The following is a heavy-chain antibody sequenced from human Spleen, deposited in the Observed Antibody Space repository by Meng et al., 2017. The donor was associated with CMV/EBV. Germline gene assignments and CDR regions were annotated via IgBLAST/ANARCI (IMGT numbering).Heavy chain of an antibody. V-gene: IGHV1-18*03. Sequence: ASVKVSCKASGYRFKSYGVSWVRQAPGQGLEWMGWISGFDGHTNDAPKFQGRVTLTIETSTSTAYMELSRLRSDDMAVYYCARVKRYCTGGSCSSTGYYGMDVWGQGTTVTVSS. J-gene: IGHJ6*02. CDR3: ARVKRYCTGGSCSSTGYYGMDV. CDR2: ISGFDGHT. D-gene: IGHD2-15*01. CDR1: GYRFKSYG.